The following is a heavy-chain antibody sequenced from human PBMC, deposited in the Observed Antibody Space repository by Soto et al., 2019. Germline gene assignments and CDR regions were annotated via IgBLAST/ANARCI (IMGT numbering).Heavy chain of an antibody. V-gene: IGHV3-9*01. CDR3: AKEKVGAINY. CDR2: ISWNSGKI. J-gene: IGHJ4*02. CDR1: GFTFDDDA. Sequence: EVQLVESGGGLVQPGRSLRLSCAASGFTFDDDAMHWVRQAPGKGLEWVSGISWNSGKIGYADSVKGRFTISRDNANNSLYLQMISLRPEDTAFYYCAKEKVGAINYWGQGTLVTVSS. D-gene: IGHD1-26*01.